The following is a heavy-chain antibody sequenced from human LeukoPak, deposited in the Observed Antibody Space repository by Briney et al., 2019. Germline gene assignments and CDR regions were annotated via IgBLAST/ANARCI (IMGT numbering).Heavy chain of an antibody. V-gene: IGHV3-21*01. CDR2: ISSSSSYI. J-gene: IGHJ4*02. Sequence: GGSLRLSCAASGFTFSSYSMNWVRQAPGKGLEWVSSISSSSSYIYYADSVKGRFTISSDNAKNSLYLQMNSLRAEDTAVYYCARDDPIAAADLDYWGQGTLVTVSS. CDR1: GFTFSSYS. CDR3: ARDDPIAAADLDY. D-gene: IGHD6-13*01.